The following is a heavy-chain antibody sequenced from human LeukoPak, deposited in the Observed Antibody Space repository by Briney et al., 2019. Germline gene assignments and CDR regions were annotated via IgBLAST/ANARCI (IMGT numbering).Heavy chain of an antibody. CDR3: ARGRITIFGVMVPLDH. CDR1: GGSISSYY. CDR2: IYYTGST. V-gene: IGHV4-59*01. J-gene: IGHJ4*02. Sequence: SETLSLTCTVSGGSISSYYWSWVRQPPGKGLEWIGYIYYTGSTSYNPSLNTRPTISIDTSKNQLSLQLRSVTAADAAVYYCARGRITIFGVMVPLDHWGQGTLVTVSS. D-gene: IGHD3-3*01.